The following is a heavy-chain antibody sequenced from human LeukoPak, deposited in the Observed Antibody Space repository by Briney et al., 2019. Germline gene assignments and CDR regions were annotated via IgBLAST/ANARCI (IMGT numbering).Heavy chain of an antibody. D-gene: IGHD3/OR15-3a*01. V-gene: IGHV4-59*01. CDR2: IYYSGSI. J-gene: IGHJ4*02. CDR1: GASISSYY. CDR3: ASRGLGTATFDY. Sequence: PSETVSLTCTVSGASISSYYWSWIRQPPGKGLEWIGYIYYSGSINCNPSLKSRVSLSVDTSKSQFSLKLSSVTAADTAVYYCASRGLGTATFDYWGQGTLVPGSS.